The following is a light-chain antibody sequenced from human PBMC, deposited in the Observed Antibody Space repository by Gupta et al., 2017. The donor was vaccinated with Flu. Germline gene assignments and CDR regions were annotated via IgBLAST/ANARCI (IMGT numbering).Light chain of an antibody. V-gene: IGLV2-11*01. CDR3: YSYADSTCVV. CDR2: DVN. Sequence: QSALTQPRSVSGSPGPSVTISCTGTRSDVGAYNYLSWYQQRPGKAPNLMFADVNKRPAGAAGRFSGSEAGTAASPTLSGPEGEDEADYDYYSYADSTCVVFGTGTKLTVL. J-gene: IGLJ2*01. CDR1: RSDVGAYNY.